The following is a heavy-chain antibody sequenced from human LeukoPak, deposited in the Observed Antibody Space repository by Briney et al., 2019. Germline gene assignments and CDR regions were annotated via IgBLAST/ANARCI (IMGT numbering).Heavy chain of an antibody. Sequence: SETLSLTCAVYGGSFSGYYWSWIRQPPGRGLEWIGEINHSGSTNNNPSLKSRVTISVDTSKNQFSLKLSSVTAADTAVYYCARETPNYYDSSGPIPVYYYYMDVWGKGTTVTISS. CDR1: GGSFSGYY. D-gene: IGHD3-22*01. J-gene: IGHJ6*03. CDR3: ARETPNYYDSSGPIPVYYYYMDV. V-gene: IGHV4-34*01. CDR2: INHSGST.